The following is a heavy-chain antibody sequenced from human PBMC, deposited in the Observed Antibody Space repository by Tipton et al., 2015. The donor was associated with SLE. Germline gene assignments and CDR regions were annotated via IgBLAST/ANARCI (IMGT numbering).Heavy chain of an antibody. J-gene: IGHJ6*03. CDR1: GGSISSGDYY. V-gene: IGHV4-31*03. Sequence: TLSLTCTVSGGSISSGDYYWSWIRQHPGKGLEYIGFIYYSGSTYYNPSLKNRLTISVDTSENQFSLQLRSVTAADTAVYYCVSELEYFDWLPLSDSHYYFDVWGTGTTVTVSS. D-gene: IGHD3-9*01. CDR2: IYYSGST. CDR3: VSELEYFDWLPLSDSHYYFDV.